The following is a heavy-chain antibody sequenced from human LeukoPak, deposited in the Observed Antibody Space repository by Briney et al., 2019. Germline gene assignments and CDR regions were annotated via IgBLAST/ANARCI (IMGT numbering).Heavy chain of an antibody. V-gene: IGHV3-21*01. CDR2: ISSSSSYI. CDR3: ARDLYQLLFGMDV. J-gene: IGHJ6*02. Sequence: GGSLRLSCAASGFTFSSYSMNWVRQVPGKGLEWVSSISSSSSYIYYADSVKGRFTISRDNAKSSLYLQMNSLRAEDTAVYYCARDLYQLLFGMDVWGQGTTVTVSS. CDR1: GFTFSSYS. D-gene: IGHD2-2*01.